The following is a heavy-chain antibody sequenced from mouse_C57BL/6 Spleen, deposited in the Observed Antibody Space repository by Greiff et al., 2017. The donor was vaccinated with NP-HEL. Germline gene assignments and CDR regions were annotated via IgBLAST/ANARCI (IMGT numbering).Heavy chain of an antibody. D-gene: IGHD1-1*01. CDR3: TQFYYGSSPGYFDV. V-gene: IGHV1-15*01. Sequence: QVQLQQSGAELVRPGASVTLSCKASGYTFTDYEMHWVKQTPVHGLEWIGAIDPETGGTAYNQKFKGKAILTADKSSSTAYMELRSLTSEDSAVYYCTQFYYGSSPGYFDVWGTGTTVTVSS. CDR1: GYTFTDYE. CDR2: IDPETGGT. J-gene: IGHJ1*03.